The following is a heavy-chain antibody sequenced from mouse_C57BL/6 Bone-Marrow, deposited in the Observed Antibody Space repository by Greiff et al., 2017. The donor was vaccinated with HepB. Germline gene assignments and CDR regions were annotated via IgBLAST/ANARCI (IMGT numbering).Heavy chain of an antibody. CDR1: GYTFTSYW. V-gene: IGHV1-69*01. J-gene: IGHJ1*03. D-gene: IGHD1-1*01. CDR2: IDPSDSYT. Sequence: VKLQQPGAELVMPGASVKLSCKASGYTFTSYWMHWVKQRPGQGLEWIGEIDPSDSYTNYNQKFKGKSTLTVDKSSSTAYMQLSSLTSEDSAVYYCARRGGHYYGSRDWYFDVWGTGTTVTVSS. CDR3: ARRGGHYYGSRDWYFDV.